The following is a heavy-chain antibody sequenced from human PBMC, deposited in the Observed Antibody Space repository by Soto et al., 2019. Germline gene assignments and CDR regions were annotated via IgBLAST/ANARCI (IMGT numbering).Heavy chain of an antibody. D-gene: IGHD6-13*01. CDR1: GGSISSTNW. Sequence: QVQLQESDPGLVRPSGTLSLTCAVSGGSISSTNWWSWVRQPPGKGLEWIGEIYHSGSTNYNPSRKSRVTMPVDKSKNQSSLRLSSVTAADTAVYYCARDGAAALFRPPLTFWGQGTLVTVSS. J-gene: IGHJ4*02. CDR3: ARDGAAALFRPPLTF. CDR2: IYHSGST. V-gene: IGHV4-4*02.